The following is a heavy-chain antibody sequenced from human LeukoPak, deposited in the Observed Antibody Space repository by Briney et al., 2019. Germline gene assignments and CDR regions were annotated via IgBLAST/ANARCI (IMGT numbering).Heavy chain of an antibody. CDR2: IYPGDSDT. CDR1: GYSFSSYW. CDR3: ARRPASVGGGFDP. V-gene: IGHV5-51*01. D-gene: IGHD2-2*01. Sequence: GESLKISCKSSGYSFSSYWIAWVRQMPGKGLEWIGTIYPGDSDTRYSPSFHGQVTISADKSISTAYLQWSSLRASDTGIYYCARRPASVGGGFDPWGQGTLVTVSS. J-gene: IGHJ5*02.